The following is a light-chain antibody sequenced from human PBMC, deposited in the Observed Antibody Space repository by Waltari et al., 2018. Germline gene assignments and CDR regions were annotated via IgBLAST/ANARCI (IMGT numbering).Light chain of an antibody. CDR1: QSIDTY. CDR2: AAS. CDR3: QQSFSSLN. Sequence: IQMTQSPSSLSASVGDIVTITCRASQSIDTYLNWYQQKPGKAPKLLIYAASALQSGVPSRFSGSGSGTDFTLTISSLQPEDFATYYCQQSFSSLNFGGGTKVEIK. J-gene: IGKJ4*01. V-gene: IGKV1-39*01.